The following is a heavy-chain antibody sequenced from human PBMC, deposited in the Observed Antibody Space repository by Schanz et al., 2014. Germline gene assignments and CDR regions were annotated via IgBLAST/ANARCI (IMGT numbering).Heavy chain of an antibody. D-gene: IGHD6-19*01. V-gene: IGHV4-4*02. J-gene: IGHJ5*02. CDR3: ARGHHPHGITVAARGFDP. CDR1: GGSISSSDW. CDR2: IYHSGST. Sequence: QVQLQESGPGLVKPSGTLSLTCAVSGGSISSSDWWSWVRQPPGKGLEWIGEIYHSGSTNYNPSLKSLVTISVDKPRKQFSLKVTSMTAADTAVYYCARGHHPHGITVAARGFDPWGQGTLVTVSS.